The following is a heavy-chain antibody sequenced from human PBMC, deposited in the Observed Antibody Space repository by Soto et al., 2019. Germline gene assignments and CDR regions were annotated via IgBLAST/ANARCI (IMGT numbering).Heavy chain of an antibody. V-gene: IGHV5-10-1*01. J-gene: IGHJ6*02. D-gene: IGHD6-13*01. CDR2: IDPSDSYT. CDR3: ARPPDRIAAAGNNYYYYGMDV. CDR1: GYSFTSYW. Sequence: GESLKISCKGSGYSFTSYWISWVRQMPGKGLEWMGRIDPSDSYTNYSPSFQGHVTISADKSISTAYLQWSSLKASDTAMYYCARPPDRIAAAGNNYYYYGMDVWGQGTTVTVSS.